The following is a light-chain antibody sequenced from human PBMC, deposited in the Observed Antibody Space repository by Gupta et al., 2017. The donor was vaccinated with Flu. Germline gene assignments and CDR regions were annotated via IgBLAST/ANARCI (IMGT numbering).Light chain of an antibody. CDR2: LVS. CDR3: MQGAHWPWT. CDR1: QGLLYSDENTY. J-gene: IGKJ1*01. V-gene: IGKV2-30*01. Sequence: VNVGQPASIACRSSQGLLYSDENTYLHWFQQGPGHSPRRLIHLVSYRDSGVPDRFSGSGSGTDFTLKISRVEAEDVGVYYCMQGAHWPWTFGQGTKVEIK.